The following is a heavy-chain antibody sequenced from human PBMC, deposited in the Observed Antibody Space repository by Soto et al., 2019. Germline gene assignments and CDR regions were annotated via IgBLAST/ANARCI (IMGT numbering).Heavy chain of an antibody. V-gene: IGHV1-69*01. D-gene: IGHD1-26*01. CDR3: ARGPPGWELLEYCQH. Sequence: QVQLVQSGAEVKKPGSSVKVSCKASGGTFSSYAISWVRQAPGQGLEWMGGIIPIFGTANYAQKFQGSVTIAAGESTSTAYMGLSSLRSEDTAVYYCARGPPGWELLEYCQHWGQGTLVTVSS. CDR2: IIPIFGTA. CDR1: GGTFSSYA. J-gene: IGHJ1*01.